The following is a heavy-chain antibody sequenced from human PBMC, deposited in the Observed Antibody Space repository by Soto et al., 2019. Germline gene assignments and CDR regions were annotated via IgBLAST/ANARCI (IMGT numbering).Heavy chain of an antibody. V-gene: IGHV3-21*01. CDR2: ISSSSSYI. CDR3: ASGWGPSSRTPIDY. D-gene: IGHD3-16*01. J-gene: IGHJ4*02. Sequence: XGSLRLSCAASGVTLSSYSMNWVRQAPGKGLEWVSSISSSSSYIYYADSVKGRFTISRDNAKNSLYLQMNSLRAEDTAVYYCASGWGPSSRTPIDYWGQGTLVTVSS. CDR1: GVTLSSYS.